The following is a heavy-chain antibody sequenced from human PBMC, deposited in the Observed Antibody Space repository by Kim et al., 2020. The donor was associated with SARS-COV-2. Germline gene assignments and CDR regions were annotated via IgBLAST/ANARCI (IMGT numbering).Heavy chain of an antibody. V-gene: IGHV3-33*06. D-gene: IGHD3-22*01. CDR1: GFTFSSYA. J-gene: IGHJ4*02. Sequence: GGSLRLSCAASGFTFSSYAMHWVRQAPGKGLEWVAVIWYDGSNKYYADSVKGRFTISRDNSKNTLYLQMNSLRAEDTAVYYCAKVFGAGSGYAFDYWGQGTLVTVSS. CDR2: IWYDGSNK. CDR3: AKVFGAGSGYAFDY.